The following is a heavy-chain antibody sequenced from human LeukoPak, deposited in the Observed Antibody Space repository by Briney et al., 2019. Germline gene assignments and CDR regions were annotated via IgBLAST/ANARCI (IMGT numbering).Heavy chain of an antibody. CDR3: ARDHQRSGGNDY. J-gene: IGHJ4*02. D-gene: IGHD6-19*01. V-gene: IGHV3-53*01. CDR2: IYSGGST. Sequence: GGSLRLSCAASGFTVSSNSMNWVRQAPGKGLEWVSVIYSGGSTYYADSVKGRFTISRDNSKNTLYLQMNSLRADDTAVYYCARDHQRSGGNDYWGQGTLVTVSS. CDR1: GFTVSSNS.